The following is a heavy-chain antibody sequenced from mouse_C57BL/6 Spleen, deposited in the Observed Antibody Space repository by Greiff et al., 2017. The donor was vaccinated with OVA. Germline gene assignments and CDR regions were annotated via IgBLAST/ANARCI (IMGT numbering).Heavy chain of an antibody. CDR3: ARISITTVVANAMDY. CDR2: INPNNGGT. CDR1: GYTFTDYY. D-gene: IGHD1-1*01. J-gene: IGHJ4*01. Sequence: EVQLQQSGPELVKPGASVKISCKASGYTFTDYYMNWVKQSHGKSLEWIGDINPNNGGTSYNQKFKGKATLTVDKSSSTAYMELRSLTSEDSAVYYCARISITTVVANAMDYWGQGTSVTVSS. V-gene: IGHV1-26*01.